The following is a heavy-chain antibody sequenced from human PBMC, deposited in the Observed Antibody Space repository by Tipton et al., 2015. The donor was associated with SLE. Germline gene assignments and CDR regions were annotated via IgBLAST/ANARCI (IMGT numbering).Heavy chain of an antibody. V-gene: IGHV4-4*07. D-gene: IGHD2-15*01. CDR1: GDSMNNYY. CDR3: ARQVAGVARDYFDY. Sequence: TLSLTCSVSGDSMNNYYWSWIRQPAGMPLEWIGRIYKTGITNYNPSLKGRLSMSVDTSKAHFSLNLNSVTAAETAVYSCARQVAGVARDYFDYWGQGTLVTVSS. J-gene: IGHJ4*02. CDR2: IYKTGIT.